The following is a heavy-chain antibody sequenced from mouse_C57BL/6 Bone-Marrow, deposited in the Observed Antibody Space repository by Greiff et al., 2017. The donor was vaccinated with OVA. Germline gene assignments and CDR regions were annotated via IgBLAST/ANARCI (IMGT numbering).Heavy chain of an antibody. CDR1: GFTFSDYY. Sequence: EVMLVESEGGLVQPGSSMKLSCTASGFTFSDYYMAWVRQVPEKGLEWVANINYDGSSTYYLDSLKSRFIISSDNAKNIRYLQRSRQKSEDTATYYCAREEEDYDAYAMDYWGQGTSVTVSA. J-gene: IGHJ4*01. CDR2: INYDGSST. CDR3: AREEEDYDAYAMDY. V-gene: IGHV5-16*01. D-gene: IGHD2-4*01.